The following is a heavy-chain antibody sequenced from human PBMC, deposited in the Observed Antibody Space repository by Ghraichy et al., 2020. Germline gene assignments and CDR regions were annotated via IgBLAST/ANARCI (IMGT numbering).Heavy chain of an antibody. CDR1: GFTFSSYS. CDR3: ARGSSWSRGVFDY. D-gene: IGHD6-13*01. CDR2: ISSSSSYI. J-gene: IGHJ4*02. V-gene: IGHV3-21*01. Sequence: GGSLRLSCAASGFTFSSYSMNWVRQAPGKGLEWVSSISSSSSYIYYADSVKGRFTIPRDNAKNSLYLQMNSLRAEDTAVYYCARGSSWSRGVFDYWGQGTLVTVSS.